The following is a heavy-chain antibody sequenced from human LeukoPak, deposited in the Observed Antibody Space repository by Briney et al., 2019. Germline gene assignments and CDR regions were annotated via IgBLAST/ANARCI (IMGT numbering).Heavy chain of an antibody. CDR3: ARVIPHGWRQNDF. CDR1: GDFFTTSHW. J-gene: IGHJ4*02. CDR2: ISEGGMT. V-gene: IGHV4-4*02. D-gene: IGHD3-22*01. Sequence: SGTLSLTCAVSGDFFTTSHWWSWVRQPPGKGLEWIGEISEGGMTNYNPSLQRRVTMSLDKSKSQFSLKLTSVTAADTATYFCARVIPHGWRQNDFWGQGTLVTVSS.